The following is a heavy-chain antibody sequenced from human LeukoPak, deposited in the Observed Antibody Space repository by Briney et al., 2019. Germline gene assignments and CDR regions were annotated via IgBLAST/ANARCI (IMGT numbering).Heavy chain of an antibody. J-gene: IGHJ4*02. V-gene: IGHV1-2*02. CDR3: ATDGAVAGTAYPEY. CDR2: INPNSGGT. CDR1: GYTFTGYY. Sequence: ASVKVSCKASGYTFTGYYIHWVRQAPGQGLEWMGWINPNSGGTKYAQKFQGRVTMTRDTSISTAYMELSSLTSDDTALYYCATDGAVAGTAYPEYWGQGTMVTVSS. D-gene: IGHD6-19*01.